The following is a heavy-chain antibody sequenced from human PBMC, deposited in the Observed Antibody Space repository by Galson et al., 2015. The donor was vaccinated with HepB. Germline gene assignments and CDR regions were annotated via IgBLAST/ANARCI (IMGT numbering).Heavy chain of an antibody. CDR2: IIPIFGTA. CDR1: GGTFSSYA. CDR3: ARILLGYCTNGVCPYYYYYGMDV. Sequence: SVKVSCKASGGTFSSYAISWVRQAPGQGLEWMGGIIPIFGTANYAQKFQGRVTITADESTSTAYMELSSLRSEDTAVYYCARILLGYCTNGVCPYYYYYGMDVWGQGTTVTVSS. D-gene: IGHD2-8*01. V-gene: IGHV1-69*13. J-gene: IGHJ6*02.